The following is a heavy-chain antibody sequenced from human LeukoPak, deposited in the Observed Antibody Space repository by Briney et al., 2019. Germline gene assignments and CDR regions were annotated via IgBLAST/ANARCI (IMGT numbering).Heavy chain of an antibody. D-gene: IGHD3-3*01. CDR2: ISPYNGNT. J-gene: IGHJ3*02. V-gene: IGHV1-18*04. CDR1: GYTFTSYG. CDR3: ARFIETSRDFWSGQDTYDGFHI. Sequence: ASVKVSCKASGYTFTSYGVSWVRQAPGQGLGWMAWISPYNGNTHFADKLQGRVTLSTDIFTSTAYMELWSLRSDDTAVYYCARFIETSRDFWSGQDTYDGFHIWGQGTMVTVSS.